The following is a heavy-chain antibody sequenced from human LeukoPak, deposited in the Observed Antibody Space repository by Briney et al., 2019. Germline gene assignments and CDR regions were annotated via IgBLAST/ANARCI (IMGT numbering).Heavy chain of an antibody. Sequence: GGSLRLSCAASGFTFSSYSMNWVRQAPGKGLEWVSSISSSSSYIYYADSVKGRFTISRDNAKNPLYLQMNSLRAEDTAVYYCARGGGTEWDYGMDVWGQGTTVTVSS. CDR3: ARGGGTEWDYGMDV. J-gene: IGHJ6*02. CDR1: GFTFSSYS. D-gene: IGHD1-26*01. V-gene: IGHV3-21*01. CDR2: ISSSSSYI.